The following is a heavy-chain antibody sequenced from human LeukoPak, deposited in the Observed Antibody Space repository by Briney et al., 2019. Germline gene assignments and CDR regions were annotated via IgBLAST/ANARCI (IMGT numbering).Heavy chain of an antibody. CDR1: GGTFSSYA. J-gene: IGHJ6*03. Sequence: SVKVSCKASGGTFSSYAISWVRQAPGQGLEWMGRIIPILGIANYAQKFQGRVTITADKSTSTAYMELSSLRSEDTAVYYCALTGTTSGDYYYMDVWGKGTTVTVSS. D-gene: IGHD1-7*01. V-gene: IGHV1-69*04. CDR3: ALTGTTSGDYYYMDV. CDR2: IIPILGIA.